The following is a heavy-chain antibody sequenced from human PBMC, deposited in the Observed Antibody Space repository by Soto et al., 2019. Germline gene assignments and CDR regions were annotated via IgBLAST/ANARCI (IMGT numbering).Heavy chain of an antibody. D-gene: IGHD3-10*01. CDR2: IYWDDDK. CDR3: AHTFLWFGEGYYFDY. V-gene: IGHV2-5*02. CDR1: GFSLSTSGVG. J-gene: IGHJ4*02. Sequence: QITLKGSGPTLVKPTQTLTLTCTFSGFSLSTSGVGVGWIRQPPGKALEWLALIYWDDDKRYSPSLKIRLTIPKDTSKNQVVLTMTNMDPVDTATYYCAHTFLWFGEGYYFDYWGQGTLVTVSS.